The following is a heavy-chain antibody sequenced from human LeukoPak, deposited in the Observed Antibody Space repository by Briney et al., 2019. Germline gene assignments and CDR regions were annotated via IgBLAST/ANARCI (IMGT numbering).Heavy chain of an antibody. V-gene: IGHV4-34*01. CDR3: ARRGVATIQLAGYYMDV. D-gene: IGHD5-12*01. CDR1: GGSFSGYY. CDR2: INHSGST. Sequence: KPSETLSLTCAVYGGSFSGYYWSWIRQPPGKGLEWIGEINHSGSTNYNPSLKSRVTISVDTSKNQFSLKLSSVTAADTAVYYCARRGVATIQLAGYYMDVWGKGTTVTVSS. J-gene: IGHJ6*03.